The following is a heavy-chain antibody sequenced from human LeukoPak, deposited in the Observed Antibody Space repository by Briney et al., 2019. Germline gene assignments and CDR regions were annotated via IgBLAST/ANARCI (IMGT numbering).Heavy chain of an antibody. J-gene: IGHJ6*04. CDR3: ARQIAAAGYYYYGMDV. V-gene: IGHV5-10-1*01. Sequence: SGESLQISCKGSGYSFTSYWISGGRQVPGKGLEWMGRIDPSDSYTNYSPSFQGHVTISADKSISTAYLQWSSLKASDTAMYYCARQIAAAGYYYYGMDVWGKGTTVTVSS. D-gene: IGHD6-13*01. CDR1: GYSFTSYW. CDR2: IDPSDSYT.